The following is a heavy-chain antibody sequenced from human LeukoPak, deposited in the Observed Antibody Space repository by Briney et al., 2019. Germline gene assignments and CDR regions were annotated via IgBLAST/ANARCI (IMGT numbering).Heavy chain of an antibody. CDR1: GYTFTSYG. CDR2: ISAYNGST. J-gene: IGHJ6*04. CDR3: ARVSLGPMDYGMDV. V-gene: IGHV1-18*04. Sequence: ASVKVSCKASGYTFTSYGISWVRQAPGQGLEWMGWISAYNGSTNYAQKLQGRVTMTTDTSTSTAYMELRSLRSDDTAVYYCARVSLGPMDYGMDVWGKGTTVTVSS.